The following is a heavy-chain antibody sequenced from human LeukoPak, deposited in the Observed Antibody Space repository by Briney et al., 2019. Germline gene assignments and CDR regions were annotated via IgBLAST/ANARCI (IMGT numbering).Heavy chain of an antibody. D-gene: IGHD3-10*01. Sequence: GGSLRLSCAASGFTFSNYWMSWVRQAPGKGLEWVANIKQDGSDKYYVDSVKGRLTISRDNAKQSLYLQMDSLRAEDTAVYYCVRDKGGLLRVFDYWGQGTLVTVSS. CDR2: IKQDGSDK. V-gene: IGHV3-7*01. CDR1: GFTFSNYW. J-gene: IGHJ4*02. CDR3: VRDKGGLLRVFDY.